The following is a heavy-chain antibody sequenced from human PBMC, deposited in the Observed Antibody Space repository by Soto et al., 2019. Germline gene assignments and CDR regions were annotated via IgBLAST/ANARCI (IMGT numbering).Heavy chain of an antibody. CDR1: GGSISSGGYY. CDR2: IYYSGST. CDR3: ARQSYGSGSWGYYYYGMDV. Sequence: SETLSLTCTVSGGSISSGGYYWNWIRQHPGKGLEWIGYIYYSGSTNYNPSLKSRVTISVDTSKNQFSLKLSSVTAADTAVYYCARQSYGSGSWGYYYYGMDVWGQGTTVTVSS. D-gene: IGHD3-10*01. J-gene: IGHJ6*02. V-gene: IGHV4-31*03.